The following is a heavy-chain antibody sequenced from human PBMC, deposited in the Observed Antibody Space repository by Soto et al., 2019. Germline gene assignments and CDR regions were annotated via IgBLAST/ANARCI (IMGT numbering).Heavy chain of an antibody. CDR2: IHHTGRT. D-gene: IGHD1-1*01. CDR1: GDSVNSAY. CDR3: ARTDAYNSSFFDS. J-gene: IGHJ4*02. Sequence: QVQLQEMGPGLVKPSQTLTITCTVSGDSVNSAYWRWIRQLPGKCLEWLGYIHHTGRTVYNPSLKSRVAISIDTSKPLFSLKMRSITAADTAVYYCARTDAYNSSFFDSWGQGTVVTVSS. V-gene: IGHV4-31*03.